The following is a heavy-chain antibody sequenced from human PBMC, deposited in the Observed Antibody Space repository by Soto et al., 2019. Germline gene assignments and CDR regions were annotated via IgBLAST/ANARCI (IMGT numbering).Heavy chain of an antibody. Sequence: ASVKVSCKTSGYTFTSYAIHWVRQAPGQGLEWMGWNNIGNGNTKYSQKFQGRVTLTRDTSASTVYMELRSLRSEDTAVYYCAGEPLCGGVCYDHWLGPWGQGTLVTV. J-gene: IGHJ5*02. CDR2: NNIGNGNT. CDR1: GYTFTSYA. D-gene: IGHD2-21*02. V-gene: IGHV1-3*04. CDR3: AGEPLCGGVCYDHWLGP.